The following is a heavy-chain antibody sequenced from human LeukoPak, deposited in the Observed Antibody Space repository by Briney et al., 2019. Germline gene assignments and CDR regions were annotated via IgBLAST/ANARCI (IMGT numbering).Heavy chain of an antibody. J-gene: IGHJ4*02. D-gene: IGHD4-11*01. CDR2: VNHSGYT. V-gene: IGHV4-34*01. Sequence: KPSETLSLTCSVSGTSFTSYYWSWMRQTPGKGLEWIGEVNHSGYTNMNPSLKSRVTISVDTSKNQFSLMMTSVTAADTAVYFCARITTGHDYWGQGTLVTVSS. CDR3: ARITTGHDY. CDR1: GTSFTSYY.